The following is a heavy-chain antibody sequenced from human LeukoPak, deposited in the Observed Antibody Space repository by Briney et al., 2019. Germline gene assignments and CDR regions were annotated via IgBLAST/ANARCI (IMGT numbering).Heavy chain of an antibody. CDR1: GLTFSTYS. CDR3: AKDIAPTIAAAGT. Sequence: PGGSLRLSCGGSGLTFSTYSMNWVRQAPGKGLEWVSSITTTGKYIYYADSVKGRFTISRDNAKNSLYLQMNSLRAEDTALYYCAKDIAPTIAAAGTWGQGTLVTVSS. J-gene: IGHJ5*02. D-gene: IGHD6-13*01. CDR2: ITTTGKYI. V-gene: IGHV3-21*04.